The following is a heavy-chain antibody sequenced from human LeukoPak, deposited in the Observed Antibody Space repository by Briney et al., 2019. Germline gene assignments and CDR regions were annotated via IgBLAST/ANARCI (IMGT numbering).Heavy chain of an antibody. CDR2: INPNSGGT. D-gene: IGHD6-13*01. CDR1: GGTFSSYA. J-gene: IGHJ3*02. V-gene: IGHV1-2*04. CDR3: ARDRTAAADAFDI. Sequence: ASVKVSCKASGGTFSSYAISWVRQAPGQGLEWMGWINPNSGGTNYAQKFQGWVTMTRDTSISTAYMELSRLRSDDTAVYYCARDRTAAADAFDIWGQGTMVTVSS.